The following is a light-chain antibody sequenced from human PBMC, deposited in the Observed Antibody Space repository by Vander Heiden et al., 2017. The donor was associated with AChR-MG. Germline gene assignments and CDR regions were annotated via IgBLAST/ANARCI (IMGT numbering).Light chain of an antibody. J-gene: IGKJ4*01. V-gene: IGKV3-20*01. CDR2: GAS. CDR3: QQYGSSPPLT. CDR1: QSVSSSY. Sequence: EIVLTQSPGTLSLSPGERATLSCRASQSVSSSYLAWYQQKPGQAPRLLINGASSRATGIPDRFSGSGYGTDFTLTISRREPEDFAVYYCQQYGSSPPLTFGGRTKVEIK.